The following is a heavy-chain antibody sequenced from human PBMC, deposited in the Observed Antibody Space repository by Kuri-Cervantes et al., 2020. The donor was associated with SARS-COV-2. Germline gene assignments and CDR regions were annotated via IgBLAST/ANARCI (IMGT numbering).Heavy chain of an antibody. Sequence: SQTLSLTCAISGDSVSSNSAAWNWIRQSPSRGLEWLGRTYYRSKWYRDYAVSMKGRISINADTSKNQLSLQLTSVTPEDTAVYYCARRNGMSGQWPLSSYFAMDVWGQGTTVTVSS. CDR1: GDSVSSNSAA. CDR3: ARRNGMSGQWPLSSYFAMDV. D-gene: IGHD6-19*01. J-gene: IGHJ6*02. CDR2: TYYRSKWYR. V-gene: IGHV6-1*01.